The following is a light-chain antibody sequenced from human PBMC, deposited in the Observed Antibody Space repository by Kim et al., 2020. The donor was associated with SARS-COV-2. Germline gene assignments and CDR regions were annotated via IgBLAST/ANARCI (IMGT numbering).Light chain of an antibody. CDR3: HQSSGLPHT. CDR1: QSIGSS. Sequence: SVTPKEKVTITCRASQSIGSSLHWYQQKPDQSPKLLIKYASQSFSGVPSRFSGSGSGKDFTLTISSLEAEDAATYYCHQSSGLPHTFGQGTKLEI. CDR2: YAS. J-gene: IGKJ2*01. V-gene: IGKV6-21*01.